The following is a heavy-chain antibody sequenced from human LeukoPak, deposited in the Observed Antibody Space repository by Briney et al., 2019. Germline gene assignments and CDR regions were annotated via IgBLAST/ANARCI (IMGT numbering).Heavy chain of an antibody. Sequence: PGGSLRLSCAASGFTFSSYAMHWVRQAPGKGLEYVSAISSNGGSTYYANSVKGRFTISRDNSKNTLYLQMGSLRAEDMAVYYCAREDDYGDNWSDPWGQGTLVTVSS. V-gene: IGHV3-64*01. D-gene: IGHD4-17*01. CDR2: ISSNGGST. CDR3: AREDDYGDNWSDP. CDR1: GFTFSSYA. J-gene: IGHJ5*02.